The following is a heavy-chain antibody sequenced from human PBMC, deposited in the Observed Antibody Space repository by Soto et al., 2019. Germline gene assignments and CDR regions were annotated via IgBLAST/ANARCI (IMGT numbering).Heavy chain of an antibody. Sequence: SETLSLTCTVSGGSISSGDYYWSWIRQPPGKGLEWIGYIYYSGSTYYNPSLKSRVTISVDTSKNQFSLKLSSVTAADTAVYYCAATYYDYIWGSPDFDYWGQGTLVTVSS. D-gene: IGHD3-16*01. CDR1: GGSISSGDYY. V-gene: IGHV4-30-4*01. CDR3: AATYYDYIWGSPDFDY. J-gene: IGHJ4*02. CDR2: IYYSGST.